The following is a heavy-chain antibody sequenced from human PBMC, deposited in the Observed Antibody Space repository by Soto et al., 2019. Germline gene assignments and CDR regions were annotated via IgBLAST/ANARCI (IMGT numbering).Heavy chain of an antibody. V-gene: IGHV3-30*18. Sequence: QVQLVESGGGVVQPGGSLRLSCAASEFIFSAYGMHWVRQAPGKGLEWVAIISHDGSNEEYADSVKGRFSISRDNSKNTLYLQVNSLRTEDTALYYCTKAITRFGFYSDSWGQGTLVTVSS. J-gene: IGHJ4*02. CDR3: TKAITRFGFYSDS. D-gene: IGHD1-20*01. CDR2: ISHDGSNE. CDR1: EFIFSAYG.